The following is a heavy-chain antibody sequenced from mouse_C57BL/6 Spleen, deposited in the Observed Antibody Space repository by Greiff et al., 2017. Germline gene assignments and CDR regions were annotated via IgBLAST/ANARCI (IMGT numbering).Heavy chain of an antibody. D-gene: IGHD3-2*02. V-gene: IGHV1-15*01. CDR1: GYTFTDYE. J-gene: IGHJ3*01. CDR2: IDPETGGT. CDR3: TKDSSGYVGAWFAY. Sequence: VKLIESGAELVRPGASVTLSCKASGYTFTDYEMHWVKQTPVHGLEWIGAIDPETGGTAYNQKFKGKAILTADKSSSTAYMELRSLTSEDSAVYYCTKDSSGYVGAWFAYWGQGTLVTVSA.